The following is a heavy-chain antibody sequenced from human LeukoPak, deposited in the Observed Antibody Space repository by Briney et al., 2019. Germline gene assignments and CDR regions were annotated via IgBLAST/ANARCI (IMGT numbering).Heavy chain of an antibody. J-gene: IGHJ5*02. CDR1: GGSISSYY. D-gene: IGHD3-10*01. CDR3: ARVKGELLTWFDP. V-gene: IGHV3-11*01. Sequence: LSLTCTVSGGSISSYYWSWIRQPAGKGLEWVSSISSSSGSTIYYADSVKGRFTISRDNAKNSLYLQMNSLRAEDTAVYYCARVKGELLTWFDPWGQGTLVTVSS. CDR2: ISSSSGSTI.